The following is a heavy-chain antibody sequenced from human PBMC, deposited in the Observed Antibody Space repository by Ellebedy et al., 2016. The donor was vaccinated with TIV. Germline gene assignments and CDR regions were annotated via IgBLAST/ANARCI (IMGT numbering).Heavy chain of an antibody. J-gene: IGHJ4*02. Sequence: GESLKISXTASRFNFGDYAMNWVRQAPGKGLEWVSGISASAASTYYADSVKGRFTISRDNSNNTLFLQMNSLRVDDTAVYYCARTLSLDYWGQGTLVTVSS. CDR3: ARTLSLDY. D-gene: IGHD1-7*01. CDR2: ISASAAST. V-gene: IGHV3-23*01. CDR1: RFNFGDYA.